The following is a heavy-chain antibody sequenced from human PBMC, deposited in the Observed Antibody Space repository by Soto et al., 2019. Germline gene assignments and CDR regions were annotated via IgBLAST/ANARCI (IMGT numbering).Heavy chain of an antibody. CDR3: TRRQSGRNETSPHYFDY. CDR1: GFNYGAYS. CDR2: IRGNAYVGTT. D-gene: IGHD1-26*01. V-gene: IGHV3-49*04. Sequence: GGSLRLSRIASGFNYGAYSMSWVRQDPGKWLEWLVFIRGNAYVGTTEYAASVQGRFTISTDHLKWIAYLQMNSLKTEDTAVYFCTRRQSGRNETSPHYFDYWGLGTQITVYS. J-gene: IGHJ4*02.